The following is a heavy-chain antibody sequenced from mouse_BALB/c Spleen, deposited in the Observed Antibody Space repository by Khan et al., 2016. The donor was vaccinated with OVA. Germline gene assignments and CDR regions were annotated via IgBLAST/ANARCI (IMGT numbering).Heavy chain of an antibody. CDR1: GYTFTTYW. Sequence: QVQLKESGAELAKPGASVKLSCKASGYTFTTYWMHWVKQRPGQGLEWVGYINPTSGYTDYNEKFKDRATLSADKSSSKAYMQLSSLTSEDSAVYYCKSYRIDYWGQGTTLTVSS. D-gene: IGHD2-12*01. CDR2: INPTSGYT. J-gene: IGHJ2*01. CDR3: KSYRIDY. V-gene: IGHV1-7*01.